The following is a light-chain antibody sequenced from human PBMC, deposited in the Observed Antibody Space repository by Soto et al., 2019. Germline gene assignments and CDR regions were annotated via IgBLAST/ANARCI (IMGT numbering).Light chain of an antibody. J-gene: IGKJ1*01. CDR3: QQYGSSPPWT. CDR1: QSVSSSY. V-gene: IGKV3-20*01. CDR2: VAS. Sequence: IVLTQSPGTLSLSPRERATLSCRASQSVSSSYLAWYQQKPGQAPRLLIYVASSRATGIPDRFSGSGSGTDFTLTISRLEPDDFAVYYCQQYGSSPPWTFGQGNKVEI.